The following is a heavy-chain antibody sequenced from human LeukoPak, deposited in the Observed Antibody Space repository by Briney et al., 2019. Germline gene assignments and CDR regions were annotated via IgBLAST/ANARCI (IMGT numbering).Heavy chain of an antibody. J-gene: IGHJ3*02. D-gene: IGHD1-26*01. Sequence: GGSLRLSCAASGFTFSTYAMSWVRQAPGKGLEWVSGISWNSGSIGYADSVKGRFTISRDNAKNSLYLQMNSLRAEDTALYYCAKDMGSGSYSYDAFDIWGQGTMVTVSS. CDR1: GFTFSTYA. CDR2: ISWNSGSI. V-gene: IGHV3-9*01. CDR3: AKDMGSGSYSYDAFDI.